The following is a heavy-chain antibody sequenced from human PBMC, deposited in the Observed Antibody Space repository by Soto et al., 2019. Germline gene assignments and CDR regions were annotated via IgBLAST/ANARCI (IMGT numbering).Heavy chain of an antibody. CDR3: ARLGGIVDTGAWIQ. V-gene: IGHV5-51*01. CDR2: IYPGDSDT. D-gene: IGHD1-26*01. CDR1: GYRFSTYW. J-gene: IGHJ4*02. Sequence: GESLKISCKASGYRFSTYWIGWVRQRPGKGPEWMAIIYPGDSDTRENPSFQGQVTISADKSSNTVHLQWRSLKASDTAIYYCARLGGIVDTGAWIQWGQGTPVTV.